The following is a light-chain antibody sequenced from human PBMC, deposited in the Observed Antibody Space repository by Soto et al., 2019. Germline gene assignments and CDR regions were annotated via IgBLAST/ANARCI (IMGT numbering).Light chain of an antibody. CDR2: GAS. CDR1: HSVNSH. Sequence: EIVLTQSPATLSVSPGERVTLSCRTSHSVNSHVAWYQQKPGQAPRLLLYGASTRATGIPVRFSGSGFGTEFTLTISSLQSEAFAVYYCQQYKNWPLFGQGTRLEIK. V-gene: IGKV3-15*01. J-gene: IGKJ5*01. CDR3: QQYKNWPL.